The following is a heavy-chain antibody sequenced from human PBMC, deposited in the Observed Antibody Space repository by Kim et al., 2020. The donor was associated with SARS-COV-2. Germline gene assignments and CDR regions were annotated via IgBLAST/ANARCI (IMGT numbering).Heavy chain of an antibody. J-gene: IGHJ4*02. V-gene: IGHV4-38-2*02. CDR3: ARPNYGSGSGYFYY. CDR2: IYHRGST. CDR1: GYSISSGYY. Sequence: SETLSLTCTVSGYSISSGYYWGWIRQPPGKGLEWIGSIYHRGSTYYNPSLKSRVTISVDTSKNHFSLKLSSVTAADTAVYYCARPNYGSGSGYFYYWGQG. D-gene: IGHD3-10*01.